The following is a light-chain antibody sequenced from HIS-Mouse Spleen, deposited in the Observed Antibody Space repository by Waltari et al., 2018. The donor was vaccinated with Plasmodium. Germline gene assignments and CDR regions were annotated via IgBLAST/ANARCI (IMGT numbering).Light chain of an antibody. CDR2: DAS. CDR3: QQRSNWPSLT. J-gene: IGKJ4*01. CDR1: KSVSSY. Sequence: EIVLTQSPATLSSSPGERATLSCRASKSVSSYLAWYQQQPGQAPRLLIYDASKRATGSPARFSGSGSGTDITLTIISRGPEDLAVYYCQQRSNWPSLTFGGGTKVEIK. V-gene: IGKV3-11*01.